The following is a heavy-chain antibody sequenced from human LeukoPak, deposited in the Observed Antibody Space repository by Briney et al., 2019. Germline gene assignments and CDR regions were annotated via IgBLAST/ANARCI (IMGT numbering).Heavy chain of an antibody. J-gene: IGHJ4*02. V-gene: IGHV4-59*08. Sequence: SETLSLTCTVSGGSISSYYWSWIRQPPGKGLEWIGYIYYSGSTNYNPSLKSRVTISVDTSKNQFSLKLSSVTAADTAVYYCARHEVGYCSGGSCPYYFDYWGRGTLVTVSS. CDR3: ARHEVGYCSGGSCPYYFDY. D-gene: IGHD2-15*01. CDR1: GGSISSYY. CDR2: IYYSGST.